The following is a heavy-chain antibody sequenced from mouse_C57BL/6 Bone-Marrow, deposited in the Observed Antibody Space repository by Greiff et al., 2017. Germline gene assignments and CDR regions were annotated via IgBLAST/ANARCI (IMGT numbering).Heavy chain of an antibody. CDR3: ARVGKKRVYFDY. CDR2: IYPRDGST. V-gene: IGHV1-78*01. Sequence: QVQLQQSDAELVKPGASVKISCTVSGYTFTDHTIHWIQQTPEQGLEWIGYIYPRDGSTKYNEKFKGKATLTADKSSSTAYMQLNSLTSEDSAVYFCARVGKKRVYFDYWGRGTTLTVSS. D-gene: IGHD4-1*01. CDR1: GYTFTDHT. J-gene: IGHJ2*01.